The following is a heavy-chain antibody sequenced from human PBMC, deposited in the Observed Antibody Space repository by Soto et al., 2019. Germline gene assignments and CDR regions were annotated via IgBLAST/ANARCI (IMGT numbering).Heavy chain of an antibody. V-gene: IGHV4-39*01. CDR1: GGSISSSSYY. CDR2: IYYSGST. D-gene: IGHD3-22*01. J-gene: IGHJ4*02. Sequence: SETLSLTCTVSGGSISSSSYYWGWIRQPPGKGLEWIGSIYYSGSTYYNPSLKSRVTISVDTSKNQFSLKLSSVTAADTAVYYCARLDYYDSSGYYHQIIDYWGQGTLVTVSS. CDR3: ARLDYYDSSGYYHQIIDY.